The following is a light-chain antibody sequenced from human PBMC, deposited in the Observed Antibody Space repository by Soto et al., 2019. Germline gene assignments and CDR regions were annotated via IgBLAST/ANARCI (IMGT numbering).Light chain of an antibody. J-gene: IGKJ3*01. CDR1: QSVSSSY. CDR2: GAS. CDR3: QQYGSSPLFT. V-gene: IGKV3-20*01. Sequence: EIVLTQSPGTLSLSPGERATLSCRASQSVSSSYLAWYQQKPSQAHRLLIYGASSRATGIPDRFSGSGSGTDFTLTISRLEPEDFAVYYCQQYGSSPLFTFGPGTKVDIK.